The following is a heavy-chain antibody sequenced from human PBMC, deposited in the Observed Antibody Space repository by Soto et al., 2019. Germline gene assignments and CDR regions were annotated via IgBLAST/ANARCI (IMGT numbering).Heavy chain of an antibody. V-gene: IGHV3-23*01. Sequence: GGSLRLSCAASGFTFSSYAMIWVRQAPGKGLEWVSAISGSGGSTYYADSVKGRFTISRDNSKNTLYLQMNSLRAEDTAVYYCARAVGMAARPLVYWGQGTLVTVSS. CDR3: ARAVGMAARPLVY. CDR1: GFTFSSYA. J-gene: IGHJ4*02. D-gene: IGHD6-6*01. CDR2: ISGSGGST.